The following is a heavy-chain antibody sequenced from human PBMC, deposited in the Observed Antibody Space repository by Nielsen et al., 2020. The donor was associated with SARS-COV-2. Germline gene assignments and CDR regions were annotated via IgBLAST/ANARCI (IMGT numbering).Heavy chain of an antibody. Sequence: GESLKISCAASGFTVSSNYMSWVRQAPGKGLEWVAVISYDGSNKYYADSVKGRFTISRDNSKNTLYLQMNSLRAEDTAVYYCAKGTTFDYWGQGTLVTVSS. D-gene: IGHD4-11*01. CDR2: ISYDGSNK. J-gene: IGHJ4*02. CDR1: GFTVSSNY. V-gene: IGHV3-30*18. CDR3: AKGTTFDY.